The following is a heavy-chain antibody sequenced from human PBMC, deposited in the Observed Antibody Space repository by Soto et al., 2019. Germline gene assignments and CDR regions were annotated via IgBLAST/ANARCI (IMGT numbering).Heavy chain of an antibody. J-gene: IGHJ6*02. CDR1: EFTFSSYA. D-gene: IGHD3-22*01. Sequence: GGSLRLSCAATEFTFSSYAMNWVRQAPGKGLEWVSVISGGGGTTYYADSVKGRFRISGDNSKNTLYLQMNSLRVEDTAVYYCAKGKVAYDNSGLQYFYYFPMNVWGQGTTVTVSS. V-gene: IGHV3-23*01. CDR2: ISGGGGTT. CDR3: AKGKVAYDNSGLQYFYYFPMNV.